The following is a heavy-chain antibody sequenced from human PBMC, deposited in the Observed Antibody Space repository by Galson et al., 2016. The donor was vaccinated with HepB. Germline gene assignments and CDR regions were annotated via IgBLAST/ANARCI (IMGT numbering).Heavy chain of an antibody. Sequence: SETLSLTCTVSGGSISSSTHYWGWIRQPPGKGLEWIGSIYYSGSTSSNPSPQIRITISVDTSKDQFSLKLRSVTAADTAVYFCARRSLVGERGNAFDIWGQGTMVTVSS. CDR2: IYYSGST. J-gene: IGHJ3*02. V-gene: IGHV4-39*01. CDR3: ARRSLVGERGNAFDI. CDR1: GGSISSSTHY. D-gene: IGHD1-26*01.